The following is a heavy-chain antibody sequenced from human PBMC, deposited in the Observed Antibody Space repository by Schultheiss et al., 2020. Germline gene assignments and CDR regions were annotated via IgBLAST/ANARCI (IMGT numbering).Heavy chain of an antibody. Sequence: GESLRLSCTASGFTFSSYWMSWVRQAPGKGLEWVAVISYDGSNKYYADSVKGRFTISRDNSKNTLYLQMNSLRAEDTAVYYCARGGSAWSFDYWGQGTLVTVSS. D-gene: IGHD6-19*01. J-gene: IGHJ4*02. V-gene: IGHV3-30*12. CDR3: ARGGSAWSFDY. CDR1: GFTFSSYW. CDR2: ISYDGSNK.